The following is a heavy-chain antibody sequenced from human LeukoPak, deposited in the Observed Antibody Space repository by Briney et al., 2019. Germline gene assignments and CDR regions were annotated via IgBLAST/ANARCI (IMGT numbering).Heavy chain of an antibody. CDR2: MNPNSGNT. CDR1: GYTFTSYD. CDR3: ARALGSRLYYYYMDV. Sequence: ASVMVSCKASGYTFTSYDINWVRQATGQGLEWMGWMNPNSGNTGYAQKFQGRVTITRNTSISTAYMELSSLRSEDTAVYYCARALGSRLYYYYMDVWGKGTTVTVSS. V-gene: IGHV1-8*03. J-gene: IGHJ6*03. D-gene: IGHD2-2*01.